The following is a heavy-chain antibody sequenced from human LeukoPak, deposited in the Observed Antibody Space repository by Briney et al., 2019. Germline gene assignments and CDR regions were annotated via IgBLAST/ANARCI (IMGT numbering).Heavy chain of an antibody. CDR1: GFTVTDYA. CDR2: MSDIGPNT. Sequence: PGGSLRLSCAASGFTVTDYAMTWIRQSPGQGLEWVSSMSDIGPNTYCADSVKGRFTISRDTSKNTLFLQMNSLRAEDTALYFCARRLSLRFDAFAVWGPGTVVTVSS. V-gene: IGHV3-23*01. D-gene: IGHD3-3*01. J-gene: IGHJ3*01. CDR3: ARRLSLRFDAFAV.